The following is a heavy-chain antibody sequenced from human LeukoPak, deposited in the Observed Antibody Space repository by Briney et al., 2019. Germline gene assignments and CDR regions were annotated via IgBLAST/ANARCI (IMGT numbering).Heavy chain of an antibody. Sequence: QPGGSLRLSCAASGFTFTNHWMHWVRQAPGKGLVWGSRIRPDGRETNHADSVKGRFTISRDNAKNTLYLQMNSLGAEDTAVYYCAKEGSGGSSYPYDYWGQGTLVTVSS. V-gene: IGHV3-74*01. CDR3: AKEGSGGSSYPYDY. CDR2: IRPDGRET. J-gene: IGHJ4*02. D-gene: IGHD2-15*01. CDR1: GFTFTNHW.